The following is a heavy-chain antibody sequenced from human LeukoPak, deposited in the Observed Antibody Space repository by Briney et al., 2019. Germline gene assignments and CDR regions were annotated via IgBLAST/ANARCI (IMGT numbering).Heavy chain of an antibody. Sequence: GGSLRLSCAASGFTFSGYSIHWVRQAPGKGLEWVAVISYDGSNKYYADSVKGRFTISRDNSKNTLYLQMNSLRAEDTAVYYCARDPYDFPYYYYYMDVWGKGTTVTVSS. J-gene: IGHJ6*03. CDR1: GFTFSGYS. D-gene: IGHD3/OR15-3a*01. CDR2: ISYDGSNK. V-gene: IGHV3-30*04. CDR3: ARDPYDFPYYYYYMDV.